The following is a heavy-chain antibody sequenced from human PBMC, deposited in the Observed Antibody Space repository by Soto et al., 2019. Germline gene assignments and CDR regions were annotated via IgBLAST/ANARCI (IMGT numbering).Heavy chain of an antibody. CDR2: MSSRSDFI. CDR3: ARPGEGALFYYAMDV. V-gene: IGHV3-48*02. Sequence: GGALILSCAASGFSFSRYSMNWVRQAPGKGLEWISYMSSRSDFIYYADSLKGRFTVSRDNAKNSLYLQMNSLRDEDSAIYYCARPGEGALFYYAMDVWGQGTTVTVSS. J-gene: IGHJ6*02. CDR1: GFSFSRYS. D-gene: IGHD3-16*01.